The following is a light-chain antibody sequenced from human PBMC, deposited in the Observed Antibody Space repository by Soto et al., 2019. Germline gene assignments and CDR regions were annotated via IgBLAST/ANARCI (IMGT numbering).Light chain of an antibody. J-gene: IGKJ1*01. CDR1: QSVSSN. CDR2: SAS. V-gene: IGKV3-15*01. Sequence: EIVVTQSPATLSVSQGERATLSCRASQSVSSNLAWYQQKPGQAPRLLIYSASSRATGIPARFSGSGSGTEFTLNITSLQSEDFALYYCQQYNNWLTWTFXQGTKADIK. CDR3: QQYNNWLTWT.